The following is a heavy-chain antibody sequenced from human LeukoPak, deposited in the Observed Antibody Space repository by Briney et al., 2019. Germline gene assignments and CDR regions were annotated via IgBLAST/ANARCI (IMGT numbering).Heavy chain of an antibody. J-gene: IGHJ4*02. CDR1: GFTFSSYA. Sequence: PGGSLRLSCAASGFTFSSYAMSWVRQAPGKGLEWVSAISGSGGSTYYADSVKGRFTISRDNSKNTLYLQMNSLRAEGTAVYYCAKLIGWLSNFRLDYWGQGTLVTVSS. V-gene: IGHV3-23*01. CDR2: ISGSGGST. CDR3: AKLIGWLSNFRLDY. D-gene: IGHD3-9*01.